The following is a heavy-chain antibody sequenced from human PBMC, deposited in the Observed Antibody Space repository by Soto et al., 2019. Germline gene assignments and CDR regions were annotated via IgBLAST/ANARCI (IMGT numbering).Heavy chain of an antibody. CDR1: GGSMSSYC. CDR3: ARYGSGSSVWFDP. J-gene: IGHJ5*02. D-gene: IGHD3-10*01. V-gene: IGHV4-59*01. Sequence: QVQLQESGPGLVKPSETLSLTCTVSGGSMSSYCWSWIRQPPGKGLEWIGYIYYSGSTIYNPSLXXRXXISVDTSKNQFSLKLSSVTAADTAVYYCARYGSGSSVWFDPWGQGTLVTVSS. CDR2: IYYSGST.